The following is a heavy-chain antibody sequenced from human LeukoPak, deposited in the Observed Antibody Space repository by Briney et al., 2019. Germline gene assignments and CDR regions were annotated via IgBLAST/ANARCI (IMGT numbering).Heavy chain of an antibody. CDR1: GYTFTSYG. V-gene: IGHV1-18*01. CDR2: ISAYNGNT. Sequence: GASVKVSCKASGYTFTSYGISWVRQAPGQGLEWMGWISAYNGNTNYAQKLQGRVTMTTDTSTSTAYMELRSLRSEDTAVYYCARASGYYDSSGYYYGFDYWGQGTLVTVSS. J-gene: IGHJ4*02. CDR3: ARASGYYDSSGYYYGFDY. D-gene: IGHD3-22*01.